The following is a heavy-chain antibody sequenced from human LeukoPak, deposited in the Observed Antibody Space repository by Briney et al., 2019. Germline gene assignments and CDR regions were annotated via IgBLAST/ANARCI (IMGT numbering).Heavy chain of an antibody. CDR3: ASGDYGGARTAYYYYYMDV. J-gene: IGHJ6*03. CDR1: GFTFSSYG. CDR2: ISGSGGST. Sequence: PGRSLRLSCAASGFTFSSYGMHWVRQAPGKGLEWVSAISGSGGSTYYADSVKGRFTISRDNSKNTLYLQMNSLRAEDTAVYYCASGDYGGARTAYYYYYMDVWGKGTTVTVSS. V-gene: IGHV3-23*01. D-gene: IGHD4-23*01.